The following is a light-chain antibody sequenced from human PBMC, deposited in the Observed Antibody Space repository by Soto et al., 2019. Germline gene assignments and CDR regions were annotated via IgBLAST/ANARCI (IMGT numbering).Light chain of an antibody. CDR3: QQYNNWPPWT. J-gene: IGKJ1*01. V-gene: IGKV3-15*01. CDR1: QSLTNN. Sequence: EIVMTQSPGTLSLSPVERATLSCRASQSLTNNYFAWYQQKPGQAPRLLIYGASTRATGIPARFSGSGSGTEFTLTISSLQSEDFAVYYCQQYNNWPPWTFGQGTKVDIK. CDR2: GAS.